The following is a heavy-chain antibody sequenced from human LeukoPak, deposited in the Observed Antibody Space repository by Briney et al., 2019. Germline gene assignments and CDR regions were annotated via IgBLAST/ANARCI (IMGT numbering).Heavy chain of an antibody. J-gene: IGHJ4*02. Sequence: GSLRLSCAASGFTFSTYWMSWVRQAPGKGLEWIGEIDHGGSANYNPSLKSRVIISVDTSKNQFSLKLSSVTAADTAVYYCARTVPRRSTAAPAHLDYWGQGTLVTVSS. CDR3: ARTVPRRSTAAPAHLDY. D-gene: IGHD6-13*01. CDR1: GFTFSTYW. CDR2: IDHGGSA. V-gene: IGHV4-34*01.